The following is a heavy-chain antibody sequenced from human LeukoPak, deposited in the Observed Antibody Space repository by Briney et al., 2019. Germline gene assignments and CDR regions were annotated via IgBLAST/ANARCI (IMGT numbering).Heavy chain of an antibody. D-gene: IGHD6-13*01. CDR3: ARDVEMYSSTWSDAFDI. Sequence: GGSLRLSCAASGFTFDDYGMSWVRQAPGKGLEWVSFIRSSSSYIYYADSVRGRFTISRDNAKNSLYLQMNSLRVEDTAVYYCARDVEMYSSTWSDAFDIWGQGTMVTVSS. J-gene: IGHJ3*02. V-gene: IGHV3-21*01. CDR2: IRSSSSYI. CDR1: GFTFDDYG.